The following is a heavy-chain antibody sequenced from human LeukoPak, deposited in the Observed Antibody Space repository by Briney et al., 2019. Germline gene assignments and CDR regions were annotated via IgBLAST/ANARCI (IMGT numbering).Heavy chain of an antibody. CDR2: FGTRSTSI. V-gene: IGHV3-21*01. Sequence: GGSLRLSCTASGFTFSGYSMNWIRQAPGKGLEWVSSFGTRSTSIYHAGSVKGRFAISRDNAKNLLYLQMNSLRAEDAALYYCAREVSEGFDFWGQGTLVTVSS. J-gene: IGHJ4*02. D-gene: IGHD3-22*01. CDR3: AREVSEGFDF. CDR1: GFTFSGYS.